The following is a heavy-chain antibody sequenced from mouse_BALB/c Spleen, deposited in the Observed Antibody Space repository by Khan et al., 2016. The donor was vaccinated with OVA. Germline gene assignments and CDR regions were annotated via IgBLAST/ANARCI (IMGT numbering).Heavy chain of an antibody. Sequence: VQLKESGAELVRPGSSVKISCKASDYAFSNYWMNWVKQRPGQGLEWIGQIYPGDGDTSFNGKFRGKATLTADKSSSTAYMQLSSLTSEDSAVYFCARSGYDYFAYWGQGTLVTVSA. J-gene: IGHJ3*01. D-gene: IGHD2-14*01. V-gene: IGHV1-80*01. CDR1: DYAFSNYW. CDR2: IYPGDGDT. CDR3: ARSGYDYFAY.